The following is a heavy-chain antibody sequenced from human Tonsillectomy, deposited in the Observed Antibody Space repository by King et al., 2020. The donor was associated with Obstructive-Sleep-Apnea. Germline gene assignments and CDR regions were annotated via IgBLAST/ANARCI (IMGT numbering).Heavy chain of an antibody. CDR2: ISPLLTIT. Sequence: VQLVESGTEVKNPGSSVKVSCKASGGGFDNHVINWVRQSPGQGLEWLGRISPLLTITDYAPRFQDKVTIIADNSRDTVYMTLSGLKSEDTAMYYCARDPRGFGVGYDHTFDIWGQGSLVVVSS. V-gene: IGHV1-69*09. J-gene: IGHJ4*02. CDR1: GGGFDNHV. CDR3: ARDPRGFGVGYDHTFDI. D-gene: IGHD2-2*03.